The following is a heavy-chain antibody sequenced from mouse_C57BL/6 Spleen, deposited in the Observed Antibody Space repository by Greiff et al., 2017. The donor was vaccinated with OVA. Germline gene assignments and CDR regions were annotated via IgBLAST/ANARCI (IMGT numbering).Heavy chain of an antibody. J-gene: IGHJ2*01. CDR2: IRLKSDNYAT. Sequence: EVKLMESGGGLVQPGGSMKLSCVASGFTFSNYWMNWVRQSPEKGLEWVAQIRLKSDNYATHYAESVKGRFTISRDDSKSSVYLQMNNLRAEDTGIYYCTRYDYNFDYWGQGTTLTVSS. V-gene: IGHV6-3*01. CDR3: TRYDYNFDY. D-gene: IGHD2-4*01. CDR1: GFTFSNYW.